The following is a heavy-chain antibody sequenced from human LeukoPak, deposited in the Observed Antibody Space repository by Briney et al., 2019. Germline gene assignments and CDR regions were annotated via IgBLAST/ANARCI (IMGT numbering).Heavy chain of an antibody. CDR3: ASYYGSGSYYNPDYYGMDV. V-gene: IGHV1-46*01. CDR1: GYTFTSYY. Sequence: ASVKVSCKASGYTFTSYYMHWVRQAPGQGLEWMGIINPSGGSTTYARKFQGRVTMTRDTSTSTVYMELSSLRSEDTAVYYCASYYGSGSYYNPDYYGMDVWGQGTTVTVSS. CDR2: INPSGGST. J-gene: IGHJ6*02. D-gene: IGHD3-10*01.